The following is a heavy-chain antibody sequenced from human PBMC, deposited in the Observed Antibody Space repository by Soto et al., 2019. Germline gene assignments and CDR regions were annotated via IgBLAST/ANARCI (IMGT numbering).Heavy chain of an antibody. CDR3: AREGSYSAYNFAHGIQLWSFDF. D-gene: IGHD5-12*01. CDR1: GGSINTFY. V-gene: IGHV4-4*07. J-gene: IGHJ4*01. CDR2: IFSSGST. Sequence: SETLSLTCTVSGGSINTFYWSWVRQPAGKGLEWIGRIFSSGSTSFNPSLESRVAMSVDTSKNHFSLNLGSVTAADMAVYYCAREGSYSAYNFAHGIQLWSFDFW.